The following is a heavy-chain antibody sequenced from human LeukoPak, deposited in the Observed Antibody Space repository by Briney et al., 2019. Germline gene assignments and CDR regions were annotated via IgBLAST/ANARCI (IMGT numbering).Heavy chain of an antibody. CDR3: ARDGLDYYDSSGSLYYFDY. D-gene: IGHD3-22*01. Sequence: QPERSLRLSCAASGFTFSSYGMHWVRQAPGKGLEWVAVIWYDGSNKYYADSVKGRFTISRDNSKNTLYLQMNSLRAEDTAVYYCARDGLDYYDSSGSLYYFDYWAREPWSPSPQ. CDR2: IWYDGSNK. CDR1: GFTFSSYG. J-gene: IGHJ4*02. V-gene: IGHV3-33*01.